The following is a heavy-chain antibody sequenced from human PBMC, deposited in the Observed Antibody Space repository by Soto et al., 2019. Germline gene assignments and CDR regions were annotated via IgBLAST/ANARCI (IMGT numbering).Heavy chain of an antibody. CDR1: GHSFTSYW. D-gene: IGHD2-2*02. Sequence: PGESLKISCKGSGHSFTSYWIGWVRQMPGKGLEWMGIIYPGDSDTRYSPSFQGQVTISADKSISTAYLQWSSLKASDTAMYYCARLFSDIVVVPAAIPYYFDYWGQGTLVTVSS. J-gene: IGHJ4*02. V-gene: IGHV5-51*01. CDR2: IYPGDSDT. CDR3: ARLFSDIVVVPAAIPYYFDY.